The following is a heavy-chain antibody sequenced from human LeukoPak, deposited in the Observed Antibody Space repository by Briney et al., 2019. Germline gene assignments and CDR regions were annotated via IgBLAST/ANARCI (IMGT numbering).Heavy chain of an antibody. CDR1: GYSFTNYD. V-gene: IGHV1-8*01. CDR3: ARVGTMSPFDI. J-gene: IGHJ3*02. D-gene: IGHD3-10*02. Sequence: ASVKVSCKASGYSFTNYDINWVRQATGHGLEWMGWMNPNSGTVGYAQKFQGRVTMTRNTSISTAYMELSSLRSEDTAVYYCARVGTMSPFDIWGQGTMVTVSS. CDR2: MNPNSGTV.